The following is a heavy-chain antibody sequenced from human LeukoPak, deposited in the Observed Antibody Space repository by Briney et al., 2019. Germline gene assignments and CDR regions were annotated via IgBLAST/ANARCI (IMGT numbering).Heavy chain of an antibody. CDR1: GGSISGYY. Sequence: SETLSLTCSVSGGSISGYYWSWIRQPPGKGLEWIGYIYYSGSTNYNPSLKSRITISVDTSKNQFSLKLSSVTAADTAVYYCARVVSGWVDYWGQGTLVTVSS. J-gene: IGHJ4*02. CDR2: IYYSGST. D-gene: IGHD6-19*01. V-gene: IGHV4-59*01. CDR3: ARVVSGWVDY.